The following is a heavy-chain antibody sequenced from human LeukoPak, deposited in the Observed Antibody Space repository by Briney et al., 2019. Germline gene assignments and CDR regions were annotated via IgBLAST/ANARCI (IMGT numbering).Heavy chain of an antibody. CDR2: ISGSGDRT. J-gene: IGHJ4*02. V-gene: IGHV3-23*01. CDR3: AKALPDGGSLDY. CDR1: GFTFRSYA. D-gene: IGHD4-23*01. Sequence: GGSLRLSCAASGFTFRSYAMSWVRQAPGKGLEWVSAISGSGDRTYYADFVKGRFTISRDNSKNTLYVQMNSLRAEDTAIYYCAKALPDGGSLDYWGQGTLVTVSS.